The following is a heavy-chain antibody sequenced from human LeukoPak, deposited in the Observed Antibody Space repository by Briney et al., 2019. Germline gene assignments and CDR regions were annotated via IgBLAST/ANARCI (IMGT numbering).Heavy chain of an antibody. CDR3: ARDPAFDY. V-gene: IGHV3-30-3*01. J-gene: IGHJ4*02. CDR1: GFTFSSYA. D-gene: IGHD6-25*01. Sequence: GGSLRLSCAASGFTFSSYAMHWVRQAPGKGLEWVAVISYDGSNKYYADSVKGRFTISRDNSKNTLYLQMNSLRAEDTAVYYRARDPAFDYWGQGTLVTVSS. CDR2: ISYDGSNK.